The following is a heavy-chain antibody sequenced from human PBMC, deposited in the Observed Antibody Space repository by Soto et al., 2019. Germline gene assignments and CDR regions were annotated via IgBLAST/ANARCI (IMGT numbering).Heavy chain of an antibody. CDR3: SRGILV. V-gene: IGHV4-31*03. J-gene: IGHJ4*02. D-gene: IGHD5-18*01. Sequence: QVQLQESGPGLVKPSQTLSLTCTVSGGSINSGGYCWSWIRQHPGKGLEWIGCISYGGSTSYNASRXRXXIVCVDTSKNQFSLELSSVTAADTAVYYCSRGILVWGQGTLITVSS. CDR2: ISYGGST. CDR1: GGSINSGGYC.